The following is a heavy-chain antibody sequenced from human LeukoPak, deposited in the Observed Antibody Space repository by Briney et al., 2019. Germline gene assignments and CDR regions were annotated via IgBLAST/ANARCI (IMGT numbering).Heavy chain of an antibody. CDR3: ARDSPGSYEHDFDY. Sequence: ASVKVSCKASGYTFTSYYMHWVRQAPGQGLEGLGIINPSGGSTSYAQKFQGRVTMTRDTSTSTVYMELSSRRSEDTAVYYCARDSPGSYEHDFDYWGQGTLDTVSS. J-gene: IGHJ4*02. V-gene: IGHV1-46*01. D-gene: IGHD1-26*01. CDR2: INPSGGST. CDR1: GYTFTSYY.